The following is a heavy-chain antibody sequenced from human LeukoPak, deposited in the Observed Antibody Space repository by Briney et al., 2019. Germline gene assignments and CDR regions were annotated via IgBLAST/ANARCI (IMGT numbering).Heavy chain of an antibody. J-gene: IGHJ4*02. CDR2: ISAYNGNT. V-gene: IGHV1-18*01. CDR1: GYTFTSYG. D-gene: IGHD5-12*01. CDR3: ARDRGYSGYDYFDY. Sequence: GASVMVSCKASGYTFTSYGISWVRQAPGQGLEWMGWISAYNGNTNYAQKLQGRVAMTTDTSTSTAYMELRSLRSDDTAVYYCARDRGYSGYDYFDYWGQGTLVTVSS.